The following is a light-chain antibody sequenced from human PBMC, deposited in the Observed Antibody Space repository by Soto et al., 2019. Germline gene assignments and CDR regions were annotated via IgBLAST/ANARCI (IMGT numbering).Light chain of an antibody. Sequence: EIVMTQSPVTLSVSPGDRATLSCRASQSVNSNLAWYQHKPGQTPKLLIYVASTRATGIPARFSGSGSGTEFPLTISSLQSEDFAVYYCQQHNDWPLTFGGGTKVEFK. CDR2: VAS. CDR1: QSVNSN. J-gene: IGKJ4*01. V-gene: IGKV3-15*01. CDR3: QQHNDWPLT.